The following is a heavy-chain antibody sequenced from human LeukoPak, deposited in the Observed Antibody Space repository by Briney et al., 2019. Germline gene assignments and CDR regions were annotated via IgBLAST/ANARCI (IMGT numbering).Heavy chain of an antibody. CDR2: IYYSGST. CDR1: GGSISSYY. CDR3: ARFCNYYDSSGYYYGFDP. Sequence: SQTLSLTCTVSGGSISSYYWSWIRQPPGKGLEWIGYIYYSGSTNYNPSLKSRVTISVDTSKNQFSLKLSSVTAADTAVYYCARFCNYYDSSGYYYGFDPWGQGTLVTVSS. V-gene: IGHV4-59*01. J-gene: IGHJ5*02. D-gene: IGHD3-22*01.